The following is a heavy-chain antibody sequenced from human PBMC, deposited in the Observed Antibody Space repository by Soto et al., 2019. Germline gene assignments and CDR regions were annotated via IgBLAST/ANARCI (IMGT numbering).Heavy chain of an antibody. Sequence: SETLSLTCTVSVCSISNYFVNWIRQPAVKGLEWIGIIDNSGSTNYNPSLKSRITISVDTSKNQFSLKLSSVTAADTAVYYCARLRAVAGTNYYYGMDVWGQGTTVTVSS. D-gene: IGHD6-19*01. CDR1: VCSISNYF. V-gene: IGHV4-4*08. CDR3: ARLRAVAGTNYYYGMDV. CDR2: IDNSGST. J-gene: IGHJ6*02.